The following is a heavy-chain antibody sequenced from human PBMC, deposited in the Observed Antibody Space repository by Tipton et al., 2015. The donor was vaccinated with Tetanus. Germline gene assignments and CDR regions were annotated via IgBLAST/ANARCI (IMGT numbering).Heavy chain of an antibody. V-gene: IGHV3-48*03. Sequence: SLRLSCTASGYLFSSFDIHWVRQAPGKGLEWISYISHTGTTTYYSASVMGRFTVSRDNTKNSLYLEINSLRAEDTAVYYCARSESRIAPRIPWGMDIWGQGTTVTVSS. CDR3: ARSESRIAPRIPWGMDI. CDR2: ISHTGTTT. J-gene: IGHJ6*02. CDR1: GYLFSSFD. D-gene: IGHD6-6*01.